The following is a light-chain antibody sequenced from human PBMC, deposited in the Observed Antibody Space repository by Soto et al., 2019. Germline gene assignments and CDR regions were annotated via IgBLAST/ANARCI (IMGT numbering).Light chain of an antibody. V-gene: IGLV3-9*01. CDR2: KDR. CDR3: QVWDITSVV. Sequence: SYELTQPVSVSVALGQTARISCGGNSIGNKNVHWYQQRPGQAPVLVIYKDRNRPSGIPERFSGSLSGNTATLTITRAQAGDEADYYCQVWDITSVVFGGGTKVTVL. J-gene: IGLJ2*01. CDR1: SIGNKN.